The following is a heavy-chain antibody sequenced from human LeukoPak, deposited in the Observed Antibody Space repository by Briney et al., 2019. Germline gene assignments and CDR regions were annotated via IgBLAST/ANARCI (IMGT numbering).Heavy chain of an antibody. J-gene: IGHJ6*03. D-gene: IGHD3-22*01. CDR1: GFTLSDYY. V-gene: IGHV3-15*01. CDR3: THYNITMIVVVIPLLYYYYYMDV. Sequence: GGPLRLSCAASGFTLSDYYMSWIRQAPGKGLECVGRIKSKTDGGTTDYAAPVKGRFTISRDDSKNTLYLDMNTLKTESTSVYYCTHYNITMIVVVIPLLYYYYYMDVWGKGTTVTVSS. CDR2: IKSKTDGGTT.